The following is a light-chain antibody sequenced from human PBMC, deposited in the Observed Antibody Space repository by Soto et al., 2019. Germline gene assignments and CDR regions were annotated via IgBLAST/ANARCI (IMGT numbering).Light chain of an antibody. J-gene: IGKJ4*01. CDR3: QQLWTYPLT. CDR1: QDVSRS. CDR2: AAS. V-gene: IGKV1-9*01. Sequence: DTQLTQSPSFLSASVGDRVTITCRASQDVSRSVGWYQQKPGKAPKLLISAASTLHSGVPSRFSGSGSGTHFTLTISSLQHEDFATYYCQQLWTYPLTFGGGTKVAI.